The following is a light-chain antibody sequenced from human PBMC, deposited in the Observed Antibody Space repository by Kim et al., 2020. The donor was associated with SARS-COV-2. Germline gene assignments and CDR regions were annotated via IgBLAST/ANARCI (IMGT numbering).Light chain of an antibody. J-gene: IGKJ2*01. CDR3: KQHARSPNS. V-gene: IGKV3-20*01. CDR1: EGVSITY. Sequence: EIVLTQSPVTLSLSPGEKATVSCRASEGVSITYLAWYQHKPGQPPRLLIYGTSNRATGIPDRFSGSGSGTDFTHTINRLEPEDFAVYDCKQHARSPNSLGQGTKVEI. CDR2: GTS.